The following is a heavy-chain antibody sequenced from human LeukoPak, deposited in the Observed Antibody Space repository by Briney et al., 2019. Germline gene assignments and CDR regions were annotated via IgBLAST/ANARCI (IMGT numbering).Heavy chain of an antibody. D-gene: IGHD2-15*01. J-gene: IGHJ4*02. Sequence: SETLSLTCSVSGGSISSYYWSWIRQPPGKGLEWIGYIYYSGSTNYNPSLKSRVTISVDTSKNQFSLKLSSVTAADTAVYYCARESGDCSGGSCYSHLFFDYWGQGTLVTVSS. CDR3: ARESGDCSGGSCYSHLFFDY. V-gene: IGHV4-59*01. CDR1: GGSISSYY. CDR2: IYYSGST.